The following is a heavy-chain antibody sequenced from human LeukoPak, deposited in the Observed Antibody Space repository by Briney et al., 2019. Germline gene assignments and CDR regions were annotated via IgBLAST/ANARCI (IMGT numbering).Heavy chain of an antibody. V-gene: IGHV4-38-2*01. CDR3: ARRAEDYGDYGLDY. Sequence: PSETLSLTCAVSGYSISSGYYWGWIRQPPGKGLEWIGRIYHSGSTYYNPSLKSRVTISVDTSKNQFSLKLSSVTAADTAVYYCARRAEDYGDYGLDYWGQGTLVTVSS. CDR2: IYHSGST. J-gene: IGHJ4*02. CDR1: GYSISSGYY. D-gene: IGHD4-17*01.